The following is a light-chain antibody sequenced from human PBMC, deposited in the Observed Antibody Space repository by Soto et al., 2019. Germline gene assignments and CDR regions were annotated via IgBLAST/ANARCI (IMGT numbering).Light chain of an antibody. CDR3: QQYNNWLRT. CDR1: QSVSSS. CDR2: GAS. V-gene: IGKV3-15*01. Sequence: EIAMTQSPATLSVSPGERATLSCRASQSVSSSLAWYQQKPGQAPRLLIYGASTRATGIPARFSGSGSGTEFTLTISSLQSEDFAVYYCQQYNNWLRTFGQGTRLEIK. J-gene: IGKJ5*01.